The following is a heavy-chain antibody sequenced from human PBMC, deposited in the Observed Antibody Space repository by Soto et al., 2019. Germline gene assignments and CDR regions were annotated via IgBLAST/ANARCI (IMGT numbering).Heavy chain of an antibody. CDR2: IYYSGST. CDR1: GGSISSGDYY. V-gene: IGHV4-30-4*01. D-gene: IGHD3-3*01. J-gene: IGHJ2*01. CDR3: ARDPGFWSGRNWYFDL. Sequence: SETLSLTCTVSGGSISSGDYYWSWIRQPPGKGLEWIGYIYYSGSTYYNPSLKSRVTISVDTSKNQFSLKLSSVTAADTAVYYCARDPGFWSGRNWYFDLWGRGTLVTVS.